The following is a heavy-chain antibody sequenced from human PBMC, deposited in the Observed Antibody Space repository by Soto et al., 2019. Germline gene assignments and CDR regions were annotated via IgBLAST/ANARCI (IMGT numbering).Heavy chain of an antibody. CDR1: GGTFSSYT. J-gene: IGHJ6*02. CDR3: ARDQPIFGVTYYYYYGMDV. V-gene: IGHV1-69*04. Sequence: SVKVSCKASGGTFSSYTISWVRQAPGQGLEWMGRIIPILGIANYAQKFQGRVTITADKSTSTAYMELSSLRSEDTAVYYCARDQPIFGVTYYYYYGMDVWGQGTTVTVSS. CDR2: IIPILGIA. D-gene: IGHD3-3*01.